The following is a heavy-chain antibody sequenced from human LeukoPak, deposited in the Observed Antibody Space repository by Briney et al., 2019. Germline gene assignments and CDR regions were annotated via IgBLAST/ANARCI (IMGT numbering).Heavy chain of an antibody. V-gene: IGHV3-30-3*01. D-gene: IGHD3-22*01. CDR2: ISYGVSNK. CDR3: ARDAGHEYDYDSSGYSYWFDP. CDR1: GFTFYSFA. J-gene: IGHJ5*02. Sequence: GGSLTRSCAAAGFTFYSFAMLWLRHAPGMGLMWVAVISYGVSNKYYAESVKGRFTINRDNSKNTLYLQMNRLRAEDTAVYYCARDAGHEYDYDSSGYSYWFDPWGQGTLVTVSS.